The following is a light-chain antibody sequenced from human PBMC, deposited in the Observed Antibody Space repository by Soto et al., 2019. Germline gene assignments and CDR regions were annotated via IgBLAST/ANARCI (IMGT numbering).Light chain of an antibody. J-gene: IGKJ1*01. CDR3: QHYNSYSEA. CDR2: KAS. V-gene: IGKV1-5*03. CDR1: QTISSW. Sequence: DIQLTQSPSSVSASVGDRVAITCRACQTISSWLAWYQQKPGKAPKLLIYKASTLKSGVPSRFSGSGSGTEFTLTISSLQPDDFATYYCQHYNSYSEAVGQGTKVDIK.